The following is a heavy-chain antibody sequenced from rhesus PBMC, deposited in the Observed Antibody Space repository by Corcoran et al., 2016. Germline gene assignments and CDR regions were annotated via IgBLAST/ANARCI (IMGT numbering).Heavy chain of an antibody. Sequence: EVQLVETGGGLVQPGGSLKLSCAASGFTFSSYGMSWVRQAPGKGLEWVSAINRGGGSTYDADAWKSRFTISRDNSKNTLSLQMNSLRAEDTAVYYCAKQGGGVRYFDYWGQGVLVTVSS. CDR2: INRGGGST. CDR1: GFTFSSYG. V-gene: IGHV3S5*01. J-gene: IGHJ4*01. CDR3: AKQGGGVRYFDY. D-gene: IGHD3-22*01.